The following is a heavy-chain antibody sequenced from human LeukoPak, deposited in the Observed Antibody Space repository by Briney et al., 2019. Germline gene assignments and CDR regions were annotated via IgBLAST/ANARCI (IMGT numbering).Heavy chain of an antibody. CDR2: ISGTGSST. J-gene: IGHJ4*02. Sequence: GGSLRLSCAASGFTFRSYAMSWVRQAPGKGLEWVSAISGTGSSTYYADSVKGRVTITRDNSKNTVYLQMNSLRPDDPAIYYLSKDYDSSGYYYGGTFENWGQGTLVTVSS. D-gene: IGHD3-22*01. CDR1: GFTFRSYA. V-gene: IGHV3-23*01. CDR3: SKDYDSSGYYYGGTFEN.